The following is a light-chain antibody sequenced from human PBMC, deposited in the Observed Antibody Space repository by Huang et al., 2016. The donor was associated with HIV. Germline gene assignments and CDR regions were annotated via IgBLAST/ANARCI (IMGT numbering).Light chain of an antibody. J-gene: IGKJ3*01. CDR2: DAS. V-gene: IGKV3-11*01. CDR3: QQRTNWPPGFT. CDR1: QSVGGY. Sequence: EIVLTQSPATLSLSPGERATLSCRSSQSVGGYLAWYQQKPGQAPRLLIYDASTRATGIPARFSGSGSGTDFTLTISSLEPEDFAVYYCQQRTNWPPGFTFGPGTKVDIK.